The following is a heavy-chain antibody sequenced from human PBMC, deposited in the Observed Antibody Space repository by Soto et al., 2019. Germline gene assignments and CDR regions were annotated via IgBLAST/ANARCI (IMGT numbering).Heavy chain of an antibody. J-gene: IGHJ4*02. V-gene: IGHV3-53*01. CDR1: GFTVSSKY. CDR3: VQTTGWPGFDF. D-gene: IGHD6-19*01. CDR2: IYGGGTT. Sequence: EVQLVESGGGLIQPGGSLRLSCAASGFTVSSKYMTWVRQAPGKGLEWVSVIYGGGTTYYADSVKGRFTISRDNSKNTLYLQMNSLIAEDTSVYYCVQTTGWPGFDFVGQGTLVTVSS.